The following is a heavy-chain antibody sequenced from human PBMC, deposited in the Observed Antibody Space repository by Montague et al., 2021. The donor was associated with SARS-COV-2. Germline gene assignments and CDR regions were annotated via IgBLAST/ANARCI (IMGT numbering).Heavy chain of an antibody. D-gene: IGHD1-14*01. J-gene: IGHJ3*02. V-gene: IGHV4-59*02. Sequence: SETLSLTCTVSGASVGSSDWGWIRQSPGKGLEWIGYFYSVGSTDYNPSLKSRATISRDTSKNQFSLKVMSVTAADTAVYYCARETMTADAFAIWGQGTMVTVSS. CDR2: FYSVGST. CDR1: GASVGSSD. CDR3: ARETMTADAFAI.